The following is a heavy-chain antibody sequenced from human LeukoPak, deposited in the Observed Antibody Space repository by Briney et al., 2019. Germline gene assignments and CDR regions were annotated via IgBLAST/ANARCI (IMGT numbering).Heavy chain of an antibody. V-gene: IGHV4-39*07. CDR1: GGSISSSSYY. CDR3: ARVHLRQLGAFDI. Sequence: PSETLSLTCTVSGGSISSSSYYWGWIRQPPGKGLEWIGNIYYTGNTYYNPSLKSRVTISVDTSKNQFSLKLSSVTAADTAVYYCARVHLRQLGAFDIWGQGTMVTVSS. J-gene: IGHJ3*02. D-gene: IGHD6-13*01. CDR2: IYYTGNT.